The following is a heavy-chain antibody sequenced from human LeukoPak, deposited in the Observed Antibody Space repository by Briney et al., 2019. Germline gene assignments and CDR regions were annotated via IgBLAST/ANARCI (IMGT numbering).Heavy chain of an antibody. V-gene: IGHV1-46*01. CDR3: ARGVFGELEKLMFQH. CDR1: GYTFTSYY. D-gene: IGHD3-10*02. J-gene: IGHJ1*01. CDR2: TNPSGGST. Sequence: ASVKVSCKASGYTFTSYYIHWVRQAPGQGLEWMGITNPSGGSTSYPQKFQDRVTMTRDTSTSTVYMELSSLKSDDTAIYYCARGVFGELEKLMFQHWGQGTLVTVSS.